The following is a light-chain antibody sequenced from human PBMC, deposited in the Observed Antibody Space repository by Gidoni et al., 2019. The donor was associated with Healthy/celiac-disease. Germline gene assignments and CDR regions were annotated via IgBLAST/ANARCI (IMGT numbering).Light chain of an antibody. CDR2: GAS. V-gene: IGKV3-20*01. J-gene: IGKJ1*01. CDR1: QSVSSSY. CDR3: QQYGSSPRT. Sequence: IVFTQSPGPLSLSPGERATLSCRASQSVSSSYLAWYQQKPGQAPRLLSYGASSRATGIPDRFSGSGSGTDFTLTISRLEPEDFAVYYCQQYGSSPRTFGQGTKVEIK.